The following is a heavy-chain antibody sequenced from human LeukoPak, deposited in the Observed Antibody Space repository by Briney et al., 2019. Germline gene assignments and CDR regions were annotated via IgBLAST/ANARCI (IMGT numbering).Heavy chain of an antibody. D-gene: IGHD1/OR15-1a*01. J-gene: IGHJ4*02. CDR1: GFTFSSYA. Sequence: GGSLRLSCAASGFTFSSYAMSWVRQAPGKGLEWVSVISGSGGSTYYADSVKGRFTISRDNSKNTLYLQMNSLRAEDTAVYYCSAFLWLTGTNFDYWGQGTLVTVSS. CDR3: SAFLWLTGTNFDY. V-gene: IGHV3-23*01. CDR2: ISGSGGST.